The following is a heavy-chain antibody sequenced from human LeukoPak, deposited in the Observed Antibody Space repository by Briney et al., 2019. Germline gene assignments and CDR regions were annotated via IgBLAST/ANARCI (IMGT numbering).Heavy chain of an antibody. CDR2: TWYDGSNK. V-gene: IGHV3-33*01. CDR1: GFTFSSYG. CDR3: SAWNDTPLGDY. D-gene: IGHD1-1*01. Sequence: GGSLRLSCAASGFTFSSYGMHWVRQAPGKGLEWVAVTWYDGSNKYYADSVKGRFTISRDNSKNTLYLQMNSLRAEDTAVYYCSAWNDTPLGDYWGQGTLVTVSS. J-gene: IGHJ4*02.